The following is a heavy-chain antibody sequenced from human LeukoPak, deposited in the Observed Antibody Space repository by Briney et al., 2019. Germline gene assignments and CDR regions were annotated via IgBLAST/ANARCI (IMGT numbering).Heavy chain of an antibody. V-gene: IGHV3-23*01. CDR3: AYYDSSGYYYGRLRY. CDR2: ITAGGGSI. J-gene: IGHJ4*02. CDR1: GFYFSSHA. D-gene: IGHD3-22*01. Sequence: PGGSLRLSCAAYGFYFSSHAMTWVRQTPTKGLEWVSSITAGGGSIQYADFVKGRFTISRDNSKNTLYLQMNSLRAEDTAIYFCAYYDSSGYYYGRLRYWGQGTPVTVSS.